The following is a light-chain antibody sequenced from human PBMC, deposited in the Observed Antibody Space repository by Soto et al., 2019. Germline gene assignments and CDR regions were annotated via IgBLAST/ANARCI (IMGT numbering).Light chain of an antibody. CDR3: QHYNSYSEA. V-gene: IGKV3-11*01. Sequence: EIVLTQSPATLSLSPGERATLSCRASQSVSSYLAWYQQKPGQAPRLLIYDASTRATGIPARFSGSGSGTEFTLTISSLQPDDFATYYCQHYNSYSEACGQGTTVDIK. CDR1: QSVSSY. J-gene: IGKJ1*01. CDR2: DAS.